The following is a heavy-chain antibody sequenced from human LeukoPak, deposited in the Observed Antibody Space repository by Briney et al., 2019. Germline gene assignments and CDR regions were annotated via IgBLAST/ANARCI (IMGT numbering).Heavy chain of an antibody. Sequence: GGSLRLSCAASGFTFSSYWMAWVRQTPGKGLEWVANIKQDGSDKYYVDSVKGRFTISRDNAKNSLYLQMNSLRAEDTAVYFCARDGYIYGSGYSYYTDVWRKGTTVTVSS. J-gene: IGHJ6*03. CDR2: IKQDGSDK. CDR3: ARDGYIYGSGYSYYTDV. D-gene: IGHD5-18*01. V-gene: IGHV3-7*01. CDR1: GFTFSSYW.